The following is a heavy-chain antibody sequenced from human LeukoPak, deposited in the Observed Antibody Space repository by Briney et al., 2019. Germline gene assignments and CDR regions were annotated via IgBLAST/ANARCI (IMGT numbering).Heavy chain of an antibody. D-gene: IGHD3-10*01. J-gene: IGHJ4*02. CDR1: GFTFSSYS. Sequence: GGSLRLSCAASGFTFSSYSMSWVRQAPGKGLEWVSVIYSGDSTYYADSVKGRFTISGDNSKNTLYLQMNSLRAEDTAVYYCARARGSGSYYGFDYWGQGTLVTVSS. CDR2: IYSGDST. V-gene: IGHV3-66*01. CDR3: ARARGSGSYYGFDY.